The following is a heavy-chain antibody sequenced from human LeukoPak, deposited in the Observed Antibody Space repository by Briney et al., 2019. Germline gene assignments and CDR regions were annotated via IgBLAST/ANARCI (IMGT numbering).Heavy chain of an antibody. D-gene: IGHD3-10*01. CDR2: IYQSGTT. V-gene: IGHV4-38-2*02. CDR3: ARARGSGIYFDY. J-gene: IGHJ4*02. Sequence: SETLSLTCSVSGYSISSGYYWAWIRQPPGKGLEWIASIYQSGTTYYNPSLKSRVTLSVDTSKNQFSLKLSSVTAANTAVYNCARARGSGIYFDYWGQGTLVTVSS. CDR1: GYSISSGYY.